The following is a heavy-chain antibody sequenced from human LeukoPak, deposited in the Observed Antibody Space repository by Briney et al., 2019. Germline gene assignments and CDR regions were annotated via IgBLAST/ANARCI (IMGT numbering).Heavy chain of an antibody. Sequence: SASLSLTCAVYGGSFSDYYLGWIRQPPGKGREWIGGINHSGSTNYNPSLKNRVTISVDTSKNQFSLKLSSVTAADTAVYYCAQGHDYGDYLNWFDPWGQGTLVTVSS. J-gene: IGHJ5*02. CDR3: AQGHDYGDYLNWFDP. V-gene: IGHV4-34*01. D-gene: IGHD4-17*01. CDR2: INHSGST. CDR1: GGSFSDYY.